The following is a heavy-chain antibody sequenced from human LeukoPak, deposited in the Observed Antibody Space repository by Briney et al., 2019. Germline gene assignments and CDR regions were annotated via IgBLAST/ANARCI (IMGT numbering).Heavy chain of an antibody. D-gene: IGHD5-12*01. CDR1: GFIFDDYA. J-gene: IGHJ4*02. CDR3: VKGGGVSPTSGPFDY. Sequence: GGPLRLSCAASGFIFDDYAMHWVRQAPGKGLEWVSSINWNGGSIGYADSVRGRFTISRDNAKNSLFLQLNSLRVEDTAFYYCVKGGGVSPTSGPFDYWGQGTLVTVSS. V-gene: IGHV3-9*01. CDR2: INWNGGSI.